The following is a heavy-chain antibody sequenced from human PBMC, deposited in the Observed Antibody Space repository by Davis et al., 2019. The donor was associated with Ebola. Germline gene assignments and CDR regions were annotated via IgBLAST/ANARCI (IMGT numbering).Heavy chain of an antibody. CDR1: VITFSSYA. CDR2: ISGSGGST. V-gene: IGHV3-23*01. CDR3: ARVDDCSGGSCFYYYYGMDV. Sequence: GGSLRLSCTDSVITFSSYAMTWVRQAPGKGLEWVSAISGSGGSTYYADSVKGRFTISRDNSKKTLYLQMNSLRAEDTAVYYCARVDDCSGGSCFYYYYGMDVWGQGTTVTVSS. D-gene: IGHD2-15*01. J-gene: IGHJ6*02.